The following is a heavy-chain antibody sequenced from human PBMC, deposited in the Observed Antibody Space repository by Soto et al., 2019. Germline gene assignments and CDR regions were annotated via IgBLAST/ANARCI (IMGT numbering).Heavy chain of an antibody. J-gene: IGHJ6*02. Sequence: GESLKISCKGSGYSFTSYWISWVRQMPGKGLEWMGRIDPSDSYTNYSPSFQGHVTISADKSISTAYLQWSSLKASDTAMYYCARRPDKAMVTSIHYYYGMDVWGQGTTVTVSS. V-gene: IGHV5-10-1*01. CDR1: GYSFTSYW. D-gene: IGHD5-18*01. CDR2: IDPSDSYT. CDR3: ARRPDKAMVTSIHYYYGMDV.